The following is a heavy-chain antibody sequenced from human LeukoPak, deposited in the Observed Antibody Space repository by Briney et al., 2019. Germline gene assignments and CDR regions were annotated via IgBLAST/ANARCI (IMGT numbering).Heavy chain of an antibody. CDR2: IRYDGSNK. CDR3: AKDPTSNYYDFWSGYYEDY. V-gene: IGHV3-30*02. J-gene: IGHJ4*02. CDR1: GFTFSSYG. D-gene: IGHD3-3*01. Sequence: PGGSLRLSCAASGFTFSSYGMHWVRQAPGEGLEWLAFIRYDGSNKYYADSVKGRFTMSRDNSKNTLYLQMNSLRAEDTAVYYCAKDPTSNYYDFWSGYYEDYWGQGTLVTVSS.